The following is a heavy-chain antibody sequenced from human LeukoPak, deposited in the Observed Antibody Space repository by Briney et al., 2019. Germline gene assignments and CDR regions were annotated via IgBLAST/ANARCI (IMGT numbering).Heavy chain of an antibody. Sequence: PGGSLRLSCAASGFTFSNYAMNWVRQAPGKGLEWVSIVSHDGDSTYYAGSVKGRFTISRDNSKSTLYLQMNNLTAEDTAIYSCVRMRLASPGNVYWGQGTLVTVSS. CDR3: VRMRLASPGNVY. D-gene: IGHD6-13*01. V-gene: IGHV3-30*04. J-gene: IGHJ4*02. CDR1: GFTFSNYA. CDR2: VSHDGDST.